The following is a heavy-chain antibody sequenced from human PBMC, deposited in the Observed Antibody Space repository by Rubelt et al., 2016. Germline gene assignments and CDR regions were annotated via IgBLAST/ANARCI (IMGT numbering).Heavy chain of an antibody. V-gene: IGHV3-21*04. Sequence: ESGGGLVKPGGSLRLSCAASGFTFSSYSMNWVRQAPGKGLEWVSSISSSSSYIYYADSVKGRFTISRHNSKNTLYLQMNSLRAEDTAVYYCARGTNDYFDYWGQGTLVTVSS. CDR3: ARGTNDYFDY. J-gene: IGHJ4*02. CDR2: ISSSSSYI. D-gene: IGHD1-14*01. CDR1: GFTFSSYS.